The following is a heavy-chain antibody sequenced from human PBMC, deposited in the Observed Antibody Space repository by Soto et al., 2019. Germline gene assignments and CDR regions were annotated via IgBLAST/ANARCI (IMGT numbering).Heavy chain of an antibody. V-gene: IGHV3-48*03. CDR3: ARDTGSYWADY. CDR1: GFTFSSYE. CDR2: ISSSGSTI. D-gene: IGHD1-26*01. Sequence: PGGSLRLSCAASGFTFSSYEMNWVRQAPGKGLEWVSYISSSGSTIYYADSVKGRFTISRDNAKNSLYLQMNSLRAEDTAVYYCARDTGSYWADYWGQGTLVTVSS. J-gene: IGHJ4*02.